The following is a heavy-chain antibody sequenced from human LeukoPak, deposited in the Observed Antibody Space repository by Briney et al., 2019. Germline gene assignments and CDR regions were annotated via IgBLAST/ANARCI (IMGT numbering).Heavy chain of an antibody. V-gene: IGHV3-30*03. Sequence: PGRSLRLCCAASGFTFSSYGVHWVRQAPGKGLEWVAVISYDGSNKYYADSVKGRFSISRDNAKNSLYLQMNSLRAEDTAVYYCARDRIIYGEYGDAFDIWGQGRKVTVSS. CDR3: ARDRIIYGEYGDAFDI. CDR1: GFTFSSYG. J-gene: IGHJ3*02. D-gene: IGHD4-17*01. CDR2: ISYDGSNK.